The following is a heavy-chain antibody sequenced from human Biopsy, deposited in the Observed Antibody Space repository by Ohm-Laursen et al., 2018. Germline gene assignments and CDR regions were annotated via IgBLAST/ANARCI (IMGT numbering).Heavy chain of an antibody. CDR2: ISGIGGST. Sequence: GSLRLSCAATGFTFSYYAMSWVRQAPGKGLEWVSTISGIGGSTYYADSVKGRFTISRDNSKTTLYLQMNSLKADDTAVYYCSKEEPPEGYDFGSGHYYYFDYWGQGTLVTVSS. J-gene: IGHJ4*02. V-gene: IGHV3-23*01. D-gene: IGHD3-3*01. CDR1: GFTFSYYA. CDR3: SKEEPPEGYDFGSGHYYYFDY.